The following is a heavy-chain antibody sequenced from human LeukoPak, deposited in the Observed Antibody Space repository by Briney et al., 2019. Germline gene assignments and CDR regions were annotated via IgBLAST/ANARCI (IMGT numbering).Heavy chain of an antibody. CDR2: TYYRAKWYK. CDR3: ARHMTTVTTSGAFDI. V-gene: IGHV6-1*01. D-gene: IGHD4-17*01. Sequence: SQTLSLTCAISGDSVSSNSAAWNWIRQSPSRGLEWLGRTYYRAKWYKDYAGSVKSRISINPDPTKHQFSMQLNSVTPEDTAVYYCARHMTTVTTSGAFDIWGQGTMVTVSS. J-gene: IGHJ3*02. CDR1: GDSVSSNSAA.